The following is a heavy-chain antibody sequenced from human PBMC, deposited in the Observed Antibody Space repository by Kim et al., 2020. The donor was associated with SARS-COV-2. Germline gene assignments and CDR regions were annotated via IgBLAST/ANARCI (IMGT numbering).Heavy chain of an antibody. D-gene: IGHD1-26*01. Sequence: NPSLKSRVTISIDTSKKQFSLKLSSVTAADTAVYYCASVGGSYFRWFDPWGQGTLVTVSS. CDR3: ASVGGSYFRWFDP. V-gene: IGHV4-4*09. J-gene: IGHJ5*02.